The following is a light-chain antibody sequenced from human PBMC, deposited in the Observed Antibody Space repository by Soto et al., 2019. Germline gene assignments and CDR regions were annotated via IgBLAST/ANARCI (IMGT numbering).Light chain of an antibody. CDR1: QSVSSSY. V-gene: IGKV3-20*01. CDR3: QQYGSSPWT. J-gene: IGKJ1*01. CDR2: GAS. Sequence: EIVLTQSPGTLSLSPGERATLSCRASQSVSSSYLAWYQQKPGQAPRLLIYGASSRAIGIPDRFSGSGSGTDFTLTIIRLEPEDFAVYYCQQYGSSPWTFGQGTKVEIK.